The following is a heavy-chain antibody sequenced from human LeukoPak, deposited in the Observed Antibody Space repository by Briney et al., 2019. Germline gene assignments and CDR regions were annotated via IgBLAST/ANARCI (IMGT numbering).Heavy chain of an antibody. CDR1: GGSISSYY. CDR3: ARRAVTSPNDDAFDI. D-gene: IGHD4-17*01. J-gene: IGHJ3*02. Sequence: SETLSLTCTVSGGSISSYYWSWIRQPAGKGLEWIGLFYDSGRTTYNPSLKSRVTMSVATSKNQFSLKVSSVTAADTAVYYCARRAVTSPNDDAFDIWGQGTRVTVSS. CDR2: FYDSGRT. V-gene: IGHV4-4*07.